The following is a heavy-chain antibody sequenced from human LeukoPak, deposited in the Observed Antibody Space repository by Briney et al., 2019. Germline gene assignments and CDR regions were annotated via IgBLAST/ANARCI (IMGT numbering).Heavy chain of an antibody. CDR3: ASPSKENDSFDI. V-gene: IGHV4-59*01. CDR1: GGSMSSYC. J-gene: IGHJ3*02. CDR2: IYYNGGT. Sequence: SEIFSRACPGSGGSMSSYCGGWIRQRPGNGLGLIGSIYYNGGTIYNPSLKSRVTISVDKSKNPVSLKLSSVTAADTAVYYCASPSKENDSFDIWGQGTTVIVSS.